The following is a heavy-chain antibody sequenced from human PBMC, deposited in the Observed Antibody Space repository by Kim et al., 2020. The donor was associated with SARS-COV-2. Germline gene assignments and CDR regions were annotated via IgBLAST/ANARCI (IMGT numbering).Heavy chain of an antibody. J-gene: IGHJ5*02. CDR3: ARVSRIVGAIGANWFDP. CDR1: GGTFSSYA. D-gene: IGHD1-26*01. CDR2: IIPIFGTA. V-gene: IGHV1-69*13. Sequence: SVKVSCKASGGTFSSYAISWVRQAPGQGLEWMGGIIPIFGTANYAQKFQGRVTITADESTSTAYMELSSLRSEDTAVYYCARVSRIVGAIGANWFDPWGQGTLVTVSS.